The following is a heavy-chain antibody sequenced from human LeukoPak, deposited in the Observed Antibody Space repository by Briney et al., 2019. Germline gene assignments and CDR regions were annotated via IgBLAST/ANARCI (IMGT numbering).Heavy chain of an antibody. CDR2: IYYSGST. CDR3: ARHLTGLYDY. D-gene: IGHD7-27*01. V-gene: IGHV4-59*05. J-gene: IGHJ4*02. Sequence: PSETLSLTCTVSGGSSSSYYWSWIRQPAGKGLEWIGSIYYSGSTYYNPSLKSRITISVDTSKNQFSLKLSSVRTADTAVYYCARHLTGLYDYWGQGTLVTVSS. CDR1: GGSSSSYY.